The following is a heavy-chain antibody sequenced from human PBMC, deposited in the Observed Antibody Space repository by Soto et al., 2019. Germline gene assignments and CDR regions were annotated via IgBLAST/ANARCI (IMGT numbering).Heavy chain of an antibody. J-gene: IGHJ5*02. CDR1: GGNVSNYG. D-gene: IGHD6-13*01. CDR2: IVPLFGTT. Sequence: QVQLVQSGAEVKKPGSSVTVSCKASGGNVSNYGISWVRQAPGQGLEYMGGIVPLFGTTNYAHKFRGRVTITADESTSTVYMEVSSLKSEDTAVYFCARASGRSWYNWFDPWGQGTLVTVST. V-gene: IGHV1-69*01. CDR3: ARASGRSWYNWFDP.